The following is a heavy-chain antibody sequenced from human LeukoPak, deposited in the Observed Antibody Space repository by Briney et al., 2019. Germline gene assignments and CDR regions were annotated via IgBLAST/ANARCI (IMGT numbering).Heavy chain of an antibody. Sequence: PGRSLRLSCTASGFTFGDYALSWVRQAPGKGLEWVSSISSLSNYIYYADSVKGRFTISRDNSKNTLYLQMNSLRAGDTAVYYCAKPHFDDWGQGTLVTVSS. V-gene: IGHV3-21*01. CDR2: ISSLSNYI. CDR1: GFTFGDYA. J-gene: IGHJ4*02. CDR3: AKPHFDD.